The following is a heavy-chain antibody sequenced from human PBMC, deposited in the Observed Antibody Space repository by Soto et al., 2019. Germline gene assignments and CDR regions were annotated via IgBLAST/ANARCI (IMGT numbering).Heavy chain of an antibody. CDR1: GYTFTSYD. D-gene: IGHD2-2*03. CDR2: MNPNSGNT. CDR3: ARLNGYCVSTSCHGYYGMDV. J-gene: IGHJ6*02. Sequence: ASVKVSCKASGYTFTSYDINWVRQATGQGFEYLGWMNPNSGNTGYADSVKGRFTISRDNSKNTLYLQMNSLRTEDTAVYYCARLNGYCVSTSCHGYYGMDVWGQGTTVTVSS. V-gene: IGHV1-8*01.